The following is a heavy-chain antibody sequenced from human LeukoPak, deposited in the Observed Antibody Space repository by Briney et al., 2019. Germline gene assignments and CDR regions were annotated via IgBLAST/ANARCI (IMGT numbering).Heavy chain of an antibody. CDR3: ARGFGPNAFDI. D-gene: IGHD3-3*01. J-gene: IGHJ3*02. CDR1: GFTFSSSA. Sequence: PGGSLRVSCAASGFTFSSSAMTWVRQAPGKGLEWVSSISSSSSYIYYADSVKGSFTISRDNSKNTLYLQMSSLRAEDTALYYCARGFGPNAFDIWGQGTMVTVSS. CDR2: ISSSSSYI. V-gene: IGHV3-21*01.